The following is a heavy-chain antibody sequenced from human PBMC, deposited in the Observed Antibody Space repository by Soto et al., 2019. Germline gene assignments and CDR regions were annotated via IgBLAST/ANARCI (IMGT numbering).Heavy chain of an antibody. D-gene: IGHD3-16*01. J-gene: IGHJ4*02. Sequence: QVQLQESGPGLVKPSETLSLTCTVSGGSMRGQHWSWIRQPPGKGLEWIGHHSDSTNYNPSLKSRITISTGTSTNQFSLKLSSVTAADTAVYYCAAYTVGEGGRGYWGQGTLVTVSS. V-gene: IGHV4-4*09. CDR1: GGSMRGQH. CDR3: AAYTVGEGGRGY. CDR2: HHSDST.